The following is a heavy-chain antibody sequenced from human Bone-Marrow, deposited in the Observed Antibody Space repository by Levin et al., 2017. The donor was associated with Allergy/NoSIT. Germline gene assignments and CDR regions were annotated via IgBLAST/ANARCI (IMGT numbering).Heavy chain of an antibody. V-gene: IGHV1-69*06. J-gene: IGHJ1*01. CDR2: IIPLFGTA. CDR1: GGTFSTSS. D-gene: IGHD6-19*01. CDR3: ATEGGAATVAGIFHH. Sequence: SVKVSCRASGGTFSTSSINWVRQAPGQGLEWMGGIIPLFGTARNAQKFQDRVTITADRSTRTAYMELSSLISEDTAVYYCATEGGAATVAGIFHHWGQGTLVTVSS.